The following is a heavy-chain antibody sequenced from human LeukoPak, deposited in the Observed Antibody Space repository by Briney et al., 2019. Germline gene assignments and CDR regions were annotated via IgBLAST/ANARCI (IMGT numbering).Heavy chain of an antibody. D-gene: IGHD4-11*01. CDR2: INHSGST. CDR1: GESLRDYY. J-gene: IGHJ5*02. Sequence: SETLSLTCAVYGESLRDYYWCWIRQPPGKGLEWIGEINHSGSTNYNPSLKSRVTISVDTSKNQFSLKLSSVTAADTAVYYCASRVYSNSWFDPWGQGTLVTVSS. V-gene: IGHV4-34*01. CDR3: ASRVYSNSWFDP.